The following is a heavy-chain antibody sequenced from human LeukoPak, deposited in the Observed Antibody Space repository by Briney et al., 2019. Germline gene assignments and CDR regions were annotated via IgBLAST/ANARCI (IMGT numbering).Heavy chain of an antibody. V-gene: IGHV3-23*01. Sequence: GGSLRLSCGASGFTFSTHAMAWVRQAPGKGLDWVSAISGDGDTTYYADSVKGRFTISRDNSKNTVYPQMNSLRAEDTAVYYCANQSPGWGQGALVTVSS. CDR2: ISGDGDTT. J-gene: IGHJ4*02. CDR1: GFTFSTHA. CDR3: ANQSPG.